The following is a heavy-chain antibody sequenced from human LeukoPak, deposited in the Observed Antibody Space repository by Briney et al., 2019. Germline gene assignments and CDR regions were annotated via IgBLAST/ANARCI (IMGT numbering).Heavy chain of an antibody. Sequence: GESLKISCKGSGYSFTSYWIGWVRQMPGKGLEWMGIIYPGDSDTRYSPSLQGQVTISADRSISTAYLQWSSLKASDTAMYYCARSPVVPAAIAYYFDYWGQGTLVTVSS. CDR1: GYSFTSYW. V-gene: IGHV5-51*01. D-gene: IGHD2-2*01. CDR3: ARSPVVPAAIAYYFDY. CDR2: IYPGDSDT. J-gene: IGHJ4*02.